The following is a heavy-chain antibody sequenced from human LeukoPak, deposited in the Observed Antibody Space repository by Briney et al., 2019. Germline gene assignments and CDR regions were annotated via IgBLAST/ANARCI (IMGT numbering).Heavy chain of an antibody. D-gene: IGHD3-10*01. J-gene: IGHJ4*02. CDR3: ARGGDQGDYFDY. Sequence: GASVKVSCKASGYTFTSYGISWARQAPGQGLEWMGWISAYSSNTNYAQKFQGRVTMTTDTSTSTAYMELRSLRSDDTAVYYCARGGDQGDYFDYWGQGTLVTVSS. V-gene: IGHV1-18*01. CDR2: ISAYSSNT. CDR1: GYTFTSYG.